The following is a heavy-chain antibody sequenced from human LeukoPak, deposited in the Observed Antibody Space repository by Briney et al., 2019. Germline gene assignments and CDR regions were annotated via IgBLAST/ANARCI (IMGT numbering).Heavy chain of an antibody. Sequence: GRSLRLSCAASGFTFSSYAMHWVRQAPGKGLEWVAVISYDGSNKYYADSVEGRFTISRDNSKNTLYLQMNGLRAEDTAVYYCAKADIPRYYGMDVWGQGTTVTVSS. CDR3: AKADIPRYYGMDV. D-gene: IGHD2-21*01. V-gene: IGHV3-30-3*01. J-gene: IGHJ6*02. CDR2: ISYDGSNK. CDR1: GFTFSSYA.